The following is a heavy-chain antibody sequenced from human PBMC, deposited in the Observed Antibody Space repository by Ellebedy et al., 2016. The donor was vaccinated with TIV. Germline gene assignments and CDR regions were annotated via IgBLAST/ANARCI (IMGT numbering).Heavy chain of an antibody. CDR3: ARAGSPVYYYYYGIDV. CDR1: GYTFTSYY. J-gene: IGHJ6*02. V-gene: IGHV1-2*04. CDR2: INPNSGGT. Sequence: AASVKVSCKASGYTFTSYYMHWVRQAPGQGLEWMGWINPNSGGTNYAQKFQGWVTMTRDTSISTAYMELSRLRSDDTAVYYCARAGSPVYYYYYGIDVWGQGTTVTVSS. D-gene: IGHD3-10*01.